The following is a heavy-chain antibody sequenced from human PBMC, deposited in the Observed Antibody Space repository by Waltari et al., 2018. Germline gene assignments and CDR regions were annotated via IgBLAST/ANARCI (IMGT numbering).Heavy chain of an antibody. CDR1: GFTFSSYA. CDR3: AKGFTAANAFDI. Sequence: EVQLLESGGGLVQPGGSLRLSCAASGFTFSSYAMSWVRQAPGKGLEWVSVIYSGGSTYYADSVKGRFTISRDNSKNTLYLQMNSLRAEDTAVYYCAKGFTAANAFDIWGQGTMVTVSS. J-gene: IGHJ3*02. D-gene: IGHD2-15*01. CDR2: IYSGGST. V-gene: IGHV3-23*03.